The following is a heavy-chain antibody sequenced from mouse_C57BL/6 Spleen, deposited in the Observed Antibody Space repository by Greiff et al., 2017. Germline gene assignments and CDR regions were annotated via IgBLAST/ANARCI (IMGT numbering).Heavy chain of an antibody. V-gene: IGHV10-1*01. CDR3: VRHDLEYSLYYAMDY. CDR1: GFSFNTYA. CDR2: IRSKSNNYAT. Sequence: EVKLVESGGGLVQPKGSLKLSCAASGFSFNTYAMNWVRQAPGKGLEWVARIRSKSNNYATYYADSVQDRFTISRDDSEIMLYLQMNNLKTEYIARYDCVRHDLEYSLYYAMDYWGQGTSVTVSS. D-gene: IGHD6-1*01. J-gene: IGHJ4*01.